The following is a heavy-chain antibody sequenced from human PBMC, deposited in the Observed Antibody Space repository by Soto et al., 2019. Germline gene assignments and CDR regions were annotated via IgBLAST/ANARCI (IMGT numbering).Heavy chain of an antibody. V-gene: IGHV1-18*01. D-gene: IGHD3-3*01. CDR2: ISAYNGNT. CDR3: ARDDAWSGPRRWFDP. CDR1: GYTFTNYG. J-gene: IGHJ5*02. Sequence: ASVKVSCKASGYTFTNYGITWVRQAPGQGLEWMGWISAYNGNTHYTQRLQGRVTMTTDTSTSTAYMELRSLRSDDTAVYYCARDDAWSGPRRWFDPWGQGTLVTVSS.